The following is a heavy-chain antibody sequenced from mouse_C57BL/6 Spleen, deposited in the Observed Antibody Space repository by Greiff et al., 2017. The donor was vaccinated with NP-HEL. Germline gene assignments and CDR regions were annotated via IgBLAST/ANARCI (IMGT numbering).Heavy chain of an antibody. CDR1: GYTFTDYY. D-gene: IGHD2-4*01. J-gene: IGHJ4*01. V-gene: IGHV1-26*01. CDR3: ARSYDYDSFYYAMDY. CDR2: INPNNGGT. Sequence: VQLQQSGPELVKPGASVKISCKASGYTFTDYYMNWVKQSHGKSLEWIGDINPNNGGTSYNQKFKGKATLTVDKSSSTAYMELRSLTSEDSAVYYCARSYDYDSFYYAMDYWGQGTSVTVSS.